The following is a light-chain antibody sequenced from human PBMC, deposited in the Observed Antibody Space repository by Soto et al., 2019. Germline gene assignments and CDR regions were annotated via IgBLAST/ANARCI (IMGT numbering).Light chain of an antibody. Sequence: QSALTQPASVSGSPGQSITISCTGSSSDVGGYNYVSWYQQYPGKAPKLMIYEVTTRPSGVSDRFSGSRSGNTASLTISGLQAEDEADYYCSSYTSSITVVFGGGTKLTVL. J-gene: IGLJ3*02. V-gene: IGLV2-14*01. CDR1: SSDVGGYNY. CDR2: EVT. CDR3: SSYTSSITVV.